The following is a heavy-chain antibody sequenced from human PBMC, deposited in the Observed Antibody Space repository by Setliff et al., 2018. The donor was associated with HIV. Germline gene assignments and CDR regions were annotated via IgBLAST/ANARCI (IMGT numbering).Heavy chain of an antibody. CDR1: GYSFTNYW. V-gene: IGHV5-10-1*01. Sequence: GESLKISCKGSGYSFTNYWISWVRQMSGKGLEWMGRIDPSDSYTNYSPSFQGHVTISADKSISTVYLQWSSLKASDTAMYYCVRRDGYKFDYWGQGTLVTVSS. CDR3: VRRDGYKFDY. CDR2: IDPSDSYT. J-gene: IGHJ4*02. D-gene: IGHD5-12*01.